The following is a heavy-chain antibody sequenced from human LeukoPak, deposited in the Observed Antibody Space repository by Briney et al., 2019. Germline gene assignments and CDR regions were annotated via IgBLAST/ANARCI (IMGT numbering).Heavy chain of an antibody. J-gene: IGHJ4*02. CDR3: ARGRSGSSSGWPKRYYFDY. CDR1: GGSISSYY. Sequence: PSETLSLTCTVSGGSISSYYWSWLRQPPGKGLEWIGYIYYSGSTNYNPSLKSRVTISVDTSKNQFSLRLSSVTAADTAVYYCARGRSGSSSGWPKRYYFDYWGQGTLVTVSS. CDR2: IYYSGST. V-gene: IGHV4-59*12. D-gene: IGHD6-19*01.